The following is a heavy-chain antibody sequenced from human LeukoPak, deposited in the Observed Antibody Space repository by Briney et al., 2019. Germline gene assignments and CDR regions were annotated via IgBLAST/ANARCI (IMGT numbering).Heavy chain of an antibody. Sequence: GASVKVSCKASGGTFNNYAITWVRQAPGQGLEWMGRIIPIFGKANYAQKFQGRVTISADKSTSTAYMELSSLRSEDTAVYYCASAFRSDYDPYCYYGMDVWGQGTTVTVSS. CDR1: GGTFNNYA. CDR2: IIPIFGKA. J-gene: IGHJ6*02. CDR3: ASAFRSDYDPYCYYGMDV. D-gene: IGHD4-17*01. V-gene: IGHV1-69*04.